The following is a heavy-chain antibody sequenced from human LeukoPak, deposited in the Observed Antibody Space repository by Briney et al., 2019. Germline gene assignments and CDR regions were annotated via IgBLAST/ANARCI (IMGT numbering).Heavy chain of an antibody. Sequence: AGGSLRLSCAASGFTFSSYEMNWVRQAPGKGLEWVANIKQDGSEKYYVDSVKGRFTISRDNAKNSLYLQMNSLRAEDTAVYYCARGPDFWSGYSYFDYWGQGTLVTVSS. CDR3: ARGPDFWSGYSYFDY. J-gene: IGHJ4*02. CDR1: GFTFSSYE. CDR2: IKQDGSEK. D-gene: IGHD3-3*01. V-gene: IGHV3-7*01.